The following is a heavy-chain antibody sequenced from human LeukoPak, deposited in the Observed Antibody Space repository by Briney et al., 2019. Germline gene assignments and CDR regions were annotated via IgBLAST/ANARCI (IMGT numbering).Heavy chain of an antibody. CDR3: ARYYIIGTFHFDY. CDR2: INYSGST. CDR1: GASISSYY. V-gene: IGHV4-39*07. D-gene: IGHD1/OR15-1a*01. J-gene: IGHJ4*02. Sequence: SETLSLTCTVSGASISSYYWSWIRQPPGKGLEWIASINYSGSTYFNPSLKSRVTISIDTSTNQFSLKLNSVTAADTAVYYCARYYIIGTFHFDYWGQGTLVTVSS.